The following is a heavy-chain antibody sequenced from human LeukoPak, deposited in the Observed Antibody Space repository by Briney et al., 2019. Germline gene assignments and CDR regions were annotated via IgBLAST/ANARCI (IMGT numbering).Heavy chain of an antibody. CDR1: GRSFSGYY. CDR2: INHSGST. J-gene: IGHJ4*02. D-gene: IGHD6-19*01. V-gene: IGHV4-34*01. CDR3: ASERVAVAGMEGGY. Sequence: SETLSLTCAVYGRSFSGYYWSWIRQPLGKGLEWIGEINHSGSTNYNPSLKSRVTISVDTSKNQFSLRLSSVTAADTAVYYCASERVAVAGMEGGYWGQGTLVTVSS.